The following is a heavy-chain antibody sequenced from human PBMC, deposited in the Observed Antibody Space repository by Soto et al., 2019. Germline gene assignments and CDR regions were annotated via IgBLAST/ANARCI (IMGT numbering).Heavy chain of an antibody. Sequence: SQTLSLTCAISGDSVSSNSAAWNWIRQSPSRGLEWLGRTYYRSKWYNDYAVSVKSRITINPDTSKNQFSLKLSSVTAADTAVYYCARHSLPPFGVGTIDYWGQGTLVTVSS. J-gene: IGHJ4*02. CDR3: ARHSLPPFGVGTIDY. CDR1: GDSVSSNSAA. CDR2: TYYRSKWYN. V-gene: IGHV6-1*01. D-gene: IGHD3-3*01.